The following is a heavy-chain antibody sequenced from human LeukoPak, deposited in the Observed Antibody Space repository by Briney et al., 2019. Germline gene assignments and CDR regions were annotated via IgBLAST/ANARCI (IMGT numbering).Heavy chain of an antibody. CDR2: IYNSGST. J-gene: IGHJ4*02. V-gene: IGHV4-59*01. CDR1: DGSISSYY. Sequence: PSETLSLTCTVSDGSISSYYWSWIRQPPGKGLEWIGYIYNSGSTNYNPSLKSRVTISVDTSKKQFSLKLSSVTATDTAVYYCARHSSAAAVFYWGQGTLVTVSS. D-gene: IGHD6-13*01. CDR3: ARHSSAAAVFY.